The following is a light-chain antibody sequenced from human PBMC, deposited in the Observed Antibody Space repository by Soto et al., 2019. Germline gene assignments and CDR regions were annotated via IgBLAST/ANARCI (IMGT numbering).Light chain of an antibody. V-gene: IGLV2-14*01. CDR1: SSDFGDYDY. J-gene: IGLJ1*01. CDR3: SSYTGSSTLV. CDR2: EVS. Sequence: QSVLTQPASVSGSPGQSITISCTGTSSDFGDYDYVSWYLQHPGKVPKLMIYEVSNRPSGVSNRFSGSKSGNTASLTISGLQAEDEADYSCSSYTGSSTLVFGNGTKVTVL.